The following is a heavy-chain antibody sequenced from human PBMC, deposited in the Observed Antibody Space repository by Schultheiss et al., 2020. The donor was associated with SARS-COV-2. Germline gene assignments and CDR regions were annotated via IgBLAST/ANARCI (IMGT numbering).Heavy chain of an antibody. D-gene: IGHD2-15*01. CDR2: IYTSGST. V-gene: IGHV4-59*10. Sequence: SETLSLTCAVYGGSFSGYYWSWIRQPAGKGLEWIGRIYTSGSTNYNPSLRSRVTISVDTSKNQFSLKLSSVTAADTAVYYCARRSGGGFDPWGQGTLVTVSS. J-gene: IGHJ5*02. CDR3: ARRSGGGFDP. CDR1: GGSFSGYY.